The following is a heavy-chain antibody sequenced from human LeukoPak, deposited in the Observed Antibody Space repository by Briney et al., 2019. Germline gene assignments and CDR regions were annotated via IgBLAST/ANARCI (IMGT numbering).Heavy chain of an antibody. CDR2: IYYSGSTNY. Sequence: SETLSLTCTVSGGSISSYYWTWTRQPPGKGLEWIGYIYYSGSTNYNYNPSLKSRVTISLDTSNNQFSLKLSSVTAADAAMYYCARHGGGYSFDYWGQGTLDTVSS. D-gene: IGHD5-24*01. CDR3: ARHGGGYSFDY. J-gene: IGHJ4*02. CDR1: GGSISSYY. V-gene: IGHV4-59*08.